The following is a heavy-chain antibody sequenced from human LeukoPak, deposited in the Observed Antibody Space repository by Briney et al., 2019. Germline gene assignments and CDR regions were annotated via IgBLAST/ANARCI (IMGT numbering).Heavy chain of an antibody. CDR2: ISGSGAST. D-gene: IGHD3-10*02. V-gene: IGHV3-23*01. CDR3: AELGITMIGGV. Sequence: GGSLRLSCVVSGFTFSSYGMSWVRQAPGKGLEWVSAISGSGASTYYADSVKGRFTISRDNSKNTLYLQMNSLRAEDTAVYYCAELGITMIGGVWGKGTTVTVSS. CDR1: GFTFSSYG. J-gene: IGHJ6*04.